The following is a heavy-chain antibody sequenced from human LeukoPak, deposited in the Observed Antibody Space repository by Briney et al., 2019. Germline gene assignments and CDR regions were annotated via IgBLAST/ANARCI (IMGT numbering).Heavy chain of an antibody. CDR1: GGSISSYY. CDR3: ARERWEILGSYYYYYMDV. CDR2: IYYSGST. J-gene: IGHJ6*03. D-gene: IGHD1-26*01. V-gene: IGHV4-59*01. Sequence: SETLSLTCTVSGGSISSYYWSWIRQPPGKGLEWIGYIYYSGSTNYNPSLKSRVTISVDTSKNQFSLKLSSVTAADTAVYYCARERWEILGSYYYYYMDVWGKGTTVTVSS.